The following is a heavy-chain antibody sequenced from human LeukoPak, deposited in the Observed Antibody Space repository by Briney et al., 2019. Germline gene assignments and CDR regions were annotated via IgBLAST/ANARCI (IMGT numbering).Heavy chain of an antibody. Sequence: PSETLSLTCTVSGGSISSYYWSWIRQPPGKGLEWIGRIYTSGSTNYNPSLKSRVTISVDTSKNQFSLKLSSVTAADTAVYYCARALGYCTSTSCSDHFDYWGQGTLVTVSS. V-gene: IGHV4-4*08. CDR1: GGSISSYY. CDR3: ARALGYCTSTSCSDHFDY. J-gene: IGHJ4*02. CDR2: IYTSGST. D-gene: IGHD2-2*01.